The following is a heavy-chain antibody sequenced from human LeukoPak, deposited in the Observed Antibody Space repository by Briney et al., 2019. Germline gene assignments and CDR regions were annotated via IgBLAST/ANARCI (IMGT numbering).Heavy chain of an antibody. Sequence: ASVKVSCKASGYTFTSYNIHWVRQAPGERLEWMGWINAGNGNTKYSQKLQGRVTITRDTSASTAYMELSSLRSEDTAVYYCARGGGECWGQGTLVTVSS. V-gene: IGHV1-3*01. D-gene: IGHD2-21*01. CDR2: INAGNGNT. CDR3: ARGGGEC. CDR1: GYTFTSYN. J-gene: IGHJ4*02.